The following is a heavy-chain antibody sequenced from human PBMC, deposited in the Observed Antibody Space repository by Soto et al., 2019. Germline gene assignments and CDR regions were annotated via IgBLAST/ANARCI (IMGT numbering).Heavy chain of an antibody. CDR3: ARDRPHAWLDP. CDR2: ISPNDGGT. CDR1: GYTFTNYY. J-gene: IGHJ5*02. V-gene: IGHV1-46*01. Sequence: QVQLVQSGAEVKEPGASVTVSCKASGYTFTNYYVQWVRQAPGQGLEWVAMISPNDGGTKYAQKVQGRVTLTRDTSTSTVHMELSSLRSDDTAVYYCARDRPHAWLDPWGQGTLVTVSS.